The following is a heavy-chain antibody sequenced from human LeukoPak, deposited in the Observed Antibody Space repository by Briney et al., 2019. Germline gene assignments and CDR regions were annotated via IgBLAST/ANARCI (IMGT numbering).Heavy chain of an antibody. CDR1: GFTFNTYT. J-gene: IGHJ4*02. CDR2: SNIRSNKI. D-gene: IGHD2-21*02. CDR3: AKESGDCGADCLALSDY. V-gene: IGHV3-21*01. Sequence: RGSLRLSCAASGFTFNTYTMSWVRQAPGKGLEWVSSSNIRSNKIYYADSVKGRFTVSRDNTKNSLYLQMNSLRAEDTAVYFCAKESGDCGADCLALSDYWGLGTLVTVRS.